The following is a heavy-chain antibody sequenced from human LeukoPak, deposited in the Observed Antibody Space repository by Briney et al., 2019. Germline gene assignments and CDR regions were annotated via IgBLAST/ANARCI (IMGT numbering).Heavy chain of an antibody. CDR2: VKSKSTGETT. D-gene: IGHD4-11*01. CDR3: TPYTHGYCDY. V-gene: IGHV3-15*01. J-gene: IGHJ4*02. CDR1: GFTFSNTG. Sequence: PGGSLRLSCAASGFTFSNTGMTWVRQAPGKGLEWVARVKSKSTGETTDYAAPGKGRFTSEREESRKKLYLQMNSLNTEDTAVYYCTPYTHGYCDYWGQGTLVTVSS.